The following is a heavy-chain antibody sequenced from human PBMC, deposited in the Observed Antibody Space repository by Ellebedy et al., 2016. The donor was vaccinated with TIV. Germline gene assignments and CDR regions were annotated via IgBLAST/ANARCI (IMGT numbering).Heavy chain of an antibody. V-gene: IGHV3-53*01. Sequence: GESLKISCAVSGFTVSSNYMSWVRQAPGKGLEWVSVIYSGGTTNYADSVKRRFLISRDTSKNTLYLQMNSLRAEDTAVYYCATRISEGAWGQGTLVTVSS. J-gene: IGHJ5*02. CDR2: IYSGGTT. D-gene: IGHD2-21*01. CDR1: GFTVSSNY. CDR3: ATRISEGA.